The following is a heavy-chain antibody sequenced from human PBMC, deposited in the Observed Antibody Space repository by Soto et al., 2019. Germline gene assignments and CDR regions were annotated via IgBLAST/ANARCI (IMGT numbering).Heavy chain of an antibody. CDR3: ARGIAAAGKYTNRNWFDS. CDR1: GGTFSSYA. CDR2: IIPIFGTA. D-gene: IGHD6-13*01. V-gene: IGHV1-69*13. J-gene: IGHJ5*01. Sequence: GASVQVSCKASGGTFSSYAISWVRQAPGQGLEWMGGIIPIFGTANYAQKFQGRVTITADESTSTAYMELSSLRSEDTAVYYCARGIAAAGKYTNRNWFDSWGQGTLVIVSS.